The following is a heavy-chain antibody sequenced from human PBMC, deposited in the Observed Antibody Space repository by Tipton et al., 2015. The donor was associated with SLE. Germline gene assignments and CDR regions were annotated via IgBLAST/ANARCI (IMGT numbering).Heavy chain of an antibody. Sequence: TLSLTCTISGGSIGSSSYYWGWIRQPPGKGLEWIGSIYYSGSTYYNPSLKSRVTISVDTSQNQLSLKVNSVTAADTAVYYCARHTGPYYSPFDYWGQGTLVTVSS. CDR2: IYYSGST. J-gene: IGHJ4*02. CDR1: GGSIGSSSYY. CDR3: ARHTGPYYSPFDY. D-gene: IGHD3-22*01. V-gene: IGHV4-39*07.